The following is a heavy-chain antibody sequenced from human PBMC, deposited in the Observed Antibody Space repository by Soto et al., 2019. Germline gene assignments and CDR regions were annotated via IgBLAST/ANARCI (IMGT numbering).Heavy chain of an antibody. J-gene: IGHJ6*02. V-gene: IGHV1-2*04. CDR1: GYTFTGYY. CDR2: INPNSGGT. Sequence: ASVKVSCKASGYTFTGYYMHWVRQAPGQGLEWMGWINPNSGGTNYAQKFQGWVTMTRDTSISTAYMELSRLRSDDTAVYYCARQGIAAAGKNYYYYYGMDVWGQGTTVTVSS. CDR3: ARQGIAAAGKNYYYYYGMDV. D-gene: IGHD6-13*01.